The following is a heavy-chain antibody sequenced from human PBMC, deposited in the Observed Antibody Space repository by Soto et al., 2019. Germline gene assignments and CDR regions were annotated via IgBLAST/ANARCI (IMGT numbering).Heavy chain of an antibody. CDR3: ASLHYYDSSGYAHPFDI. D-gene: IGHD3-22*01. Sequence: PGGSLRLSCAASGFTFSSYEMNWVRQAPGKGLEWVSYISSSGSTIYYADSVKGRFTISRDNAKNSLYLQMNSLRAEDTAVYYCASLHYYDSSGYAHPFDIWGQGTMVTVSS. CDR1: GFTFSSYE. CDR2: ISSSGSTI. J-gene: IGHJ3*02. V-gene: IGHV3-48*03.